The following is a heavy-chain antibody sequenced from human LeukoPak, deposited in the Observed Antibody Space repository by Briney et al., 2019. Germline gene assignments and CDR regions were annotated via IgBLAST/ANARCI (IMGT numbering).Heavy chain of an antibody. D-gene: IGHD3-16*02. CDR3: ARTFMITFGGVIDPFDY. CDR2: INPNSGGT. J-gene: IGHJ4*02. V-gene: IGHV1-2*06. Sequence: ASVKVSCKASGYTFTGYYMHWVRQAPGQGLEWMGRINPNSGGTNYAQKFQGRVTMTRDTSISTAYIELSRLRSDDTAVYYCARTFMITFGGVIDPFDYWGQGTLVTVSS. CDR1: GYTFTGYY.